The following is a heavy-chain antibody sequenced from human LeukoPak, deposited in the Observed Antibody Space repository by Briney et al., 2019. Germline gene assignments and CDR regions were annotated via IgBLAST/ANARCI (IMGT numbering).Heavy chain of an antibody. D-gene: IGHD6-19*01. J-gene: IGHJ4*02. Sequence: GGSLRLSCAASGITFSDYEMNRVRDAPGEGLEWGSYINPGGSNRFYAGSVRGRFAIYRDDARKSVYLQMNSLRAEDTAVYYCASSLSSGWGPVDDYWGQGIMVTVSS. CDR3: ASSLSSGWGPVDDY. CDR2: INPGGSNR. CDR1: GITFSDYE. V-gene: IGHV3-48*03.